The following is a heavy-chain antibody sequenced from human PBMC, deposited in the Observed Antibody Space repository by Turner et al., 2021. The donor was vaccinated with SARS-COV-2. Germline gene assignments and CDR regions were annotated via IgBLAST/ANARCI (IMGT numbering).Heavy chain of an antibody. J-gene: IGHJ4*02. CDR2: VTANSGDT. D-gene: IGHD2-15*01. V-gene: IGHV1-2*02. CDR3: ARVCNGNVCKNFDY. CDR1: GYTFPAYN. Sequence: QVQLVQSGAEVKKPVASVKVSCKASGYTFPAYNIHWLRQAPGQGLEWMGWVTANSGDTNYAQKFQGRVTMTRDTSISTAYMELSSLRSDDTAVYYCARVCNGNVCKNFDYWGQGTLVTVSS.